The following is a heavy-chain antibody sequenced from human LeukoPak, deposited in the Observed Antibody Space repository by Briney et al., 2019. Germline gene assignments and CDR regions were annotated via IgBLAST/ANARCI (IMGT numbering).Heavy chain of an antibody. V-gene: IGHV5-51*01. CDR2: IYPGDSDT. CDR1: GYNFTSYW. Sequence: GESLKISCKGSGYNFTSYWIGWVRQMPGKGLEWMGIIYPGDSDTRYSPSLQGQVTVSADKSISTAYLQWSSLKASDTAIYCCARSDSSGTARGIQYWGQGTLVTVSS. D-gene: IGHD3-22*01. CDR3: ARSDSSGTARGIQY. J-gene: IGHJ1*01.